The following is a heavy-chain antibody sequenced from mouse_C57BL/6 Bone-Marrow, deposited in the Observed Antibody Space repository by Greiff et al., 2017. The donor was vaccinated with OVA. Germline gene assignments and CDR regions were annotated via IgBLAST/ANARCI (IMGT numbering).Heavy chain of an antibody. CDR2: ISSGGVYI. J-gene: IGHJ3*01. CDR1: GFTFRSSA. V-gene: IGHV5-9-1*02. CDR3: TGLGVLY. Sequence: EVQVVEPGEGLVKPGGSLKLSCAPPGFTFRSSAMSWVRQTPEKRLGWVAYISSGGVYIYYVDTVKGRFTSSRDNTRNTLYLQMSSLKSEDTAMYYCTGLGVLYWGQGTLVTVSA.